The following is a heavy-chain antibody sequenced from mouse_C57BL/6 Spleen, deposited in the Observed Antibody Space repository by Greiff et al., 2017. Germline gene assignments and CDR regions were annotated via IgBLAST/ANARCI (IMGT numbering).Heavy chain of an antibody. CDR2: IDPEDGDT. CDR3: TTVYYSNPFAY. V-gene: IGHV14-1*01. Sequence: VQLQQSGAELVRPGASVKLSCTASGFNIKDYYMHWVKQRPEQGLEWIGRIDPEDGDTEYAPKFQGKATMTADTSSNTAYLQLSSLTSEDTAVYYCTTVYYSNPFAYWGQGTLVTVSA. J-gene: IGHJ3*01. CDR1: GFNIKDYY. D-gene: IGHD2-5*01.